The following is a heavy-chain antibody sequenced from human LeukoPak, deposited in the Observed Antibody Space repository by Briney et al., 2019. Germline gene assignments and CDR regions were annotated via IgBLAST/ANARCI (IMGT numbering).Heavy chain of an antibody. CDR3: ARHATESTIFGVAIPNNWFDP. Sequence: SETLSLTCTVSGGSISSSSYYWGWIRQPPGKGLEWIGSIYYSWSTYYNPSLKSRVTISVDTPKNQFSLRLSSVTAADTAVYYCARHATESTIFGVAIPNNWFDPWGQGTLVTVSS. CDR2: IYYSWST. J-gene: IGHJ5*02. V-gene: IGHV4-39*01. CDR1: GGSISSSSYY. D-gene: IGHD3-3*01.